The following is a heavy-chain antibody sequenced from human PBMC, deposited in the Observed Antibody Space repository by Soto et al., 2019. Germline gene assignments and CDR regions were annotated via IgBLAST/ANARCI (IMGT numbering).Heavy chain of an antibody. J-gene: IGHJ4*02. D-gene: IGHD6-13*01. Sequence: QAQLVQSGAEEKKPGPSVKDSCKASEYTFTSYAMHWVRQAPGQRLEWMGWINAGNGNTKYSQKFQGRVTITRHTSASTAYMELCSLRSEDTAVYYCARDVAAADYWGQGTLVTVSS. CDR3: ARDVAAADY. CDR2: INAGNGNT. CDR1: EYTFTSYA. V-gene: IGHV1-3*05.